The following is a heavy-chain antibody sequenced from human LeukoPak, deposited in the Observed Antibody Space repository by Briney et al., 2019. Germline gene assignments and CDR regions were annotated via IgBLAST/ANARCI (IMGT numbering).Heavy chain of an antibody. CDR1: GGTFSSYA. J-gene: IGHJ4*02. CDR2: IIPILGIA. V-gene: IGHV1-69*04. Sequence: ASVKVSCKASGGTFSSYAISWVRQAPGQGLEWMGRIIPILGIANYAQKFQGRVTITADKSTSTAYMELSSLRSEDTAVYYCARGRASAYDILTGYYEDFDYWGQGTLVTVSS. D-gene: IGHD3-9*01. CDR3: ARGRASAYDILTGYYEDFDY.